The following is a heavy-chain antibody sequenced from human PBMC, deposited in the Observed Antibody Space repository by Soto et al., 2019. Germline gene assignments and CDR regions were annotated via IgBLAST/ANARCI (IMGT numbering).Heavy chain of an antibody. V-gene: IGHV4-30-4*01. CDR1: GGSISSGDYY. D-gene: IGHD4-17*01. CDR2: IYYSGST. CDR3: ARGNRSKYGDYGTGAFDY. J-gene: IGHJ4*02. Sequence: SETLSLTCTVSGGSISSGDYYLSWIRQPPGKGLEWIGYIYYSGSTYYNPSLKSRVIVSVDTSKNQFSLKLSSVTAADTAVYYCARGNRSKYGDYGTGAFDYWGQGTLVTVSS.